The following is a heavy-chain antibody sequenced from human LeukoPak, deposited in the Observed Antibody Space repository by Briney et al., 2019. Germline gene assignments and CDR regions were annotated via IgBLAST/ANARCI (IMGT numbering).Heavy chain of an antibody. J-gene: IGHJ5*02. CDR1: GGSFSRYY. CDR2: INHSGST. D-gene: IGHD3-22*01. Sequence: SETLSLTCAVYGGSFSRYYWTWIRQPPGKGLEWIGEINHSGSTNYNPSLKSRVTISVDTSKNQFSLKLSSVTAADTAVYYCARRWLATNWFDPWGQGTLVTVSS. CDR3: ARRWLATNWFDP. V-gene: IGHV4-34*01.